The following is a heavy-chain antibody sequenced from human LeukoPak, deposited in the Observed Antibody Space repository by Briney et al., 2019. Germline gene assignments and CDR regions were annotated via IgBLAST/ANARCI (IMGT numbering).Heavy chain of an antibody. CDR3: ATKGDRYCSSTSCYRWFDP. D-gene: IGHD2-2*01. J-gene: IGHJ5*02. V-gene: IGHV4-34*01. CDR1: GGSINSYY. Sequence: SETLSLTCTVSGGSINSYYWSWIRQPPGKGLEWIGEINHSGSTNYNPSLKSRVTISVDTSKNQFSLKLSSVTAADTAVYYCATKGDRYCSSTSCYRWFDPWGQGTLVTVSS. CDR2: INHSGST.